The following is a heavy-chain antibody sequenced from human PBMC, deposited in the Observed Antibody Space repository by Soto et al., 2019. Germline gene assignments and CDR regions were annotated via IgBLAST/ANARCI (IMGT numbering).Heavy chain of an antibody. Sequence: QVQLVQSGAEVKKPGASVKVSCKVSGHTLTEFSMHWVRQAPGKGLERMGGFDPEDGKTIFAQKFQGRLTMTEDKSTDSAYMGLSTLRSEGTAVYYCPAGATRWLQSPFDWWGQGALVSVSS. CDR3: PAGATRWLQSPFDW. J-gene: IGHJ4*02. CDR1: GHTLTEFS. CDR2: FDPEDGKT. D-gene: IGHD1-1*01. V-gene: IGHV1-24*01.